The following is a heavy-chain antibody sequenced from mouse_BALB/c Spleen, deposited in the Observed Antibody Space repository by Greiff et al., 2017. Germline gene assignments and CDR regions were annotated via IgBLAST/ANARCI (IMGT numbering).Heavy chain of an antibody. V-gene: IGHV2-9*02. CDR3: AREGITTRAMDY. CDR2: IWAGGST. J-gene: IGHJ4*01. Sequence: VMLVESGPGLVAPSQSLSITCTVSGFSLTSYGVHWVRQPPGKGLEWLGVIWAGGSTNYNSALMSRLSISKDNSKSQVFLKMNSLQTDDTAMYYCAREGITTRAMDYWGQGTSVTVSS. D-gene: IGHD2-4*01. CDR1: GFSLTSYG.